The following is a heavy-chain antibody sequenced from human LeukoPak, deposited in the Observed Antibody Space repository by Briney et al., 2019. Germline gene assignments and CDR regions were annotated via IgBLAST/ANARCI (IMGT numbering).Heavy chain of an antibody. D-gene: IGHD4-23*01. Sequence: PGGSLTLSCAASGFTVSSNYMSWVRQAPGKGLEGVSLLYSGGTTHYPDSVKGRFTISRDNSKNTLYLQMNSLRAEDTDVYYCARDLRDVGNNAQWYFDLWGRGTLVSVFS. CDR1: GFTVSSNY. CDR3: ARDLRDVGNNAQWYFDL. CDR2: LYSGGTT. J-gene: IGHJ2*01. V-gene: IGHV3-53*01.